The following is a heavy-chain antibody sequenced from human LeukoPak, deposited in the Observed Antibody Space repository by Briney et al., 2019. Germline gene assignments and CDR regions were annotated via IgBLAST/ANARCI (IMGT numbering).Heavy chain of an antibody. CDR3: AKDLLRAMVRGVIFPYYYYYGMDV. CDR2: ISYDGVNK. Sequence: GRSLRLSCAASGFTFSSYGMHWVRQAPGKGPEWVAVISYDGVNKDYADSVKGRFTISRDNSKNTLYLQMNSLRAEDTAVYYCAKDLLRAMVRGVIFPYYYYYGMDVWGQGTTVTVSS. CDR1: GFTFSSYG. J-gene: IGHJ6*02. V-gene: IGHV3-30*18. D-gene: IGHD3-10*01.